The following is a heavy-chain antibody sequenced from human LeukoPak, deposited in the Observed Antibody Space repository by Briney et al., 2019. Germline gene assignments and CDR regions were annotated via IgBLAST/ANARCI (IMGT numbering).Heavy chain of an antibody. V-gene: IGHV3-74*01. D-gene: IGHD1-26*01. CDR1: GFTFSSCW. CDR2: INSDGSST. Sequence: GGSLRLSCAASGFTFSSCWMHWVRQAPGKGLVWVSRINSDGSSTTYADSVKGRVTISRDNAKNTLYLQMNSLRAEDTAVYYCARARGSARFDYWGQGTLVTVSS. CDR3: ARARGSARFDY. J-gene: IGHJ4*02.